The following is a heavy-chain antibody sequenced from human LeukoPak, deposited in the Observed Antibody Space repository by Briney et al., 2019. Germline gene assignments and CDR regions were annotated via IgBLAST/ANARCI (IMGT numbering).Heavy chain of an antibody. V-gene: IGHV3-7*01. Sequence: QPGGSLRLSCAPSGFTFSSYWMSWVRQAPGKGLEWVANINQDGSEKYYVDSVKGRFTISRDNAKNALYLQMNSLRAEDTAVYYCARDRRYSSGWYLILLDYRGQGTLVTGSS. CDR3: ARDRRYSSGWYLILLDY. D-gene: IGHD6-19*01. J-gene: IGHJ4*02. CDR2: INQDGSEK. CDR1: GFTFSSYW.